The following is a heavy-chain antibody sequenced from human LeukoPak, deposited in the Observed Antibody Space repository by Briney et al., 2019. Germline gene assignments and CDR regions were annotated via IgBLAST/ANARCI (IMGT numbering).Heavy chain of an antibody. V-gene: IGHV3-30*04. CDR1: GFTLKIYS. Sequence: PGGSLSLSCAASGFTLKIYSIHWGRQTPGKGLEWLSVISHDGSDKNNADSVKGRFIISRDNSKNTVFLQLNSLRPEDTAMYYCAREGVQSRVDAFHIWGLGTMVIVSS. CDR3: AREGVQSRVDAFHI. CDR2: ISHDGSDK. D-gene: IGHD3-10*01. J-gene: IGHJ3*02.